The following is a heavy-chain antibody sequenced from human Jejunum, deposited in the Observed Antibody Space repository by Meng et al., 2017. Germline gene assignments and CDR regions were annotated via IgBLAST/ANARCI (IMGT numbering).Heavy chain of an antibody. V-gene: IGHV4-38-2*02. CDR2: MYHSGST. Sequence: GSLRLSCNVSGYSMRDGYYWGWVRQPPGKGLEWIGSMYHSGSTYYKSSLKSRVSIAVETSKKQLSLKLTSVTAADTAVYYCARGGATTFDYGMDVWGQGTMVTVSS. CDR1: GYSMRDGYY. CDR3: ARGGATTFDYGMDV. D-gene: IGHD1-26*01. J-gene: IGHJ6*02.